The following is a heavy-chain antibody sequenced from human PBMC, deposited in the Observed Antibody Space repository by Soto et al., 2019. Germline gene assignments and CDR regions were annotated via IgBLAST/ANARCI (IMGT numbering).Heavy chain of an antibody. V-gene: IGHV3-48*04. CDR2: ISSSGSTI. CDR3: AKEKISTSCCNWFDP. D-gene: IGHD2-2*01. Sequence: GGSLRLSCAASGFTFSSYSMHWVRQTPGKGLEWVSYISSSGSTIYYADSVKGRFTISRDDAKNSLYLQMNSLRAEDTAVYYCAKEKISTSCCNWFDPWGQGTLVTVSS. J-gene: IGHJ5*02. CDR1: GFTFSSYS.